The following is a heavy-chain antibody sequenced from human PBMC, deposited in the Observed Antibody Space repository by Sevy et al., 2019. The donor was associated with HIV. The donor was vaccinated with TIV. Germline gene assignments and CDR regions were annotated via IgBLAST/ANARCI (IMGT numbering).Heavy chain of an antibody. CDR1: GFTFSSNG. J-gene: IGHJ4*02. CDR2: IRYDGSNK. V-gene: IGHV3-30*02. D-gene: IGHD1-26*01. CDR3: AKFMQSGSLPSFDY. Sequence: GGSLRLSCAASGFTFSSNGMHWVRQAPGKGLEWVAFIRYDGSNKYYADSVKGRFTISRDNSKNTLYLQMNSLRGEDTAVYYCAKFMQSGSLPSFDYWGQGTLVTVSS.